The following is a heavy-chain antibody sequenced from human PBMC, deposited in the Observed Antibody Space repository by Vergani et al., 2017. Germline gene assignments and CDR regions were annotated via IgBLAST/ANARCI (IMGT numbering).Heavy chain of an antibody. J-gene: IGHJ4*02. D-gene: IGHD2-2*01. V-gene: IGHV3-23*04. CDR1: GFTFIMHA. CDR2: LSASDRRT. CDR3: ARDLCSSTSCYAPPYYFDY. Sequence: EVQMVESGGDLVQPGGSLRLSCAASGFTFIMHAMSWVRQAPGKGLEWVSTLSASDRRTHYADSVKGRFTISRDNAKNSLYLQMNSLRAEDTAVYYCARDLCSSTSCYAPPYYFDYWGQGTLVTVSS.